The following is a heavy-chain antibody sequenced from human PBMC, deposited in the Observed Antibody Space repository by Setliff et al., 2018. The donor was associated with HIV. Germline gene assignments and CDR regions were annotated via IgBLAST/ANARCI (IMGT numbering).Heavy chain of an antibody. D-gene: IGHD2-2*01. V-gene: IGHV3-74*01. CDR3: ATNRRDCYSASCPLTS. J-gene: IGHJ4*02. CDR1: GFFFSTYW. Sequence: GGSLRLSCAASGFFFSTYWMNWVRQAPGKGPQWVARIVSDGSGTSHADAVKGRFTISRDNAKNTLFLQMNSLRAEDSAMYYCATNRRDCYSASCPLTSWGQGTLVTVSS. CDR2: IVSDGSGT.